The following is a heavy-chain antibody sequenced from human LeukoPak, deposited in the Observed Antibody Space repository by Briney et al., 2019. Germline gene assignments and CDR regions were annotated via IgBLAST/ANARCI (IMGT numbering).Heavy chain of an antibody. J-gene: IGHJ4*02. CDR2: IKSKTDGETT. CDR3: TTELVAAGKIDY. Sequence: GGSLRPSFAPLGSTFIKAWMGWVRQAPGKGRGWVGHIKSKTDGETTDYAAPVKGRFTISRDDSKNTLYLQMNSLKTEDTAVYYCTTELVAAGKIDYWGQGTLVTAFS. D-gene: IGHD6-13*01. CDR1: GSTFIKAW. V-gene: IGHV3-15*01.